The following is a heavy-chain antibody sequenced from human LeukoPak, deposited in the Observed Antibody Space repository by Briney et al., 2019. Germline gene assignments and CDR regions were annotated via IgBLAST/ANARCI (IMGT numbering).Heavy chain of an antibody. D-gene: IGHD5-24*01. CDR3: ARDRNWATRNWYFDL. Sequence: GGSLRLSCAASGFTFRNYGMHWVRQAPGKGLEWVGVIWYDGSNKYYGDSVKGRFTISRDNSQNTLSLQMDSLRAEDTAIYYCARDRNWATRNWYFDLWGRGTPVTVSS. J-gene: IGHJ2*01. CDR2: IWYDGSNK. CDR1: GFTFRNYG. V-gene: IGHV3-33*01.